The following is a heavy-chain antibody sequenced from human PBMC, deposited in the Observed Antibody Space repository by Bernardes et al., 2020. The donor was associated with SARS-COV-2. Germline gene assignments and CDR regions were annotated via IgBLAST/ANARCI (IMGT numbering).Heavy chain of an antibody. CDR1: GFTFSSYG. J-gene: IGHJ6*02. CDR2: IWYDGSNK. CDR3: ARDTPHVLRFLEWLLDV. D-gene: IGHD3-3*01. Sequence: GGSLRLSCAASGFTFSSYGMHWVRQAPGKGLEWVAVIWYDGSNKYYADSVKGRFTISRDNSKNTLYLQMNSLRAEDTAVYYCARDTPHVLRFLEWLLDVWGQGTTVTVSS. V-gene: IGHV3-33*01.